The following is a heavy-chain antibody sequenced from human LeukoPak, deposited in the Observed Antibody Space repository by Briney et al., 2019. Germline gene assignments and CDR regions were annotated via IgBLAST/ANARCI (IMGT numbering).Heavy chain of an antibody. CDR2: ISSSGSTI. J-gene: IGHJ4*02. D-gene: IGHD2-21*02. Sequence: GGSLRLSCAASGFTFSSYEMNWVRQAPGKGLEWVSYISSSGSTIYYADSVKGRFTISRDNAKNSLYLQMNSLRAEDTAVYYCARVGYCGGDCYSAHFDYWGQGTLVTVSS. V-gene: IGHV3-48*03. CDR1: GFTFSSYE. CDR3: ARVGYCGGDCYSAHFDY.